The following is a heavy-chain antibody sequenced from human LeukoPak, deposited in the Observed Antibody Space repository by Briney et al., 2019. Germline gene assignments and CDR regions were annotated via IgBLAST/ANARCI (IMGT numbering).Heavy chain of an antibody. Sequence: GESLKISCKASGYSFTTYWIGWVRQMPGKGLEWMGILSPSDSDARYSPSFQGQVTISVDKSISTAYLQWTSLKASDTAMYYCARRGGTVQNFDFWGQGTLVTVFS. J-gene: IGHJ4*02. CDR1: GYSFTTYW. D-gene: IGHD1-1*01. CDR2: LSPSDSDA. V-gene: IGHV5-51*01. CDR3: ARRGGTVQNFDF.